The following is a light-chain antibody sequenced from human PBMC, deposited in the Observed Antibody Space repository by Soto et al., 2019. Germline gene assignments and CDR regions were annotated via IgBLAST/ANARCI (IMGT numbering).Light chain of an antibody. CDR1: SSGVGSYNL. CDR2: EGS. J-gene: IGLJ2*01. V-gene: IGLV2-23*01. Sequence: QSVRTHPASVSGSTGQSITISCTGTSSGVGSYNLVSGYQQHPGKAPKLMIYEGSKRPSGVSNRFSGSKSGNTASLTISGLQAEDEADYYCCSYAGSSTLVFGGGTKLTVL. CDR3: CSYAGSSTLV.